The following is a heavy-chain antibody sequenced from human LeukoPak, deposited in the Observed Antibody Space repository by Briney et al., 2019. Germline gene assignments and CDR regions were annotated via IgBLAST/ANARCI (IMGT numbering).Heavy chain of an antibody. J-gene: IGHJ4*02. V-gene: IGHV4-59*01. CDR3: ANVPIAVAGTSEGY. Sequence: SETLSLTCTVSGGSISSYYWSWIRQPPGKGLEWIGYIYYSGSTNYNPSLKSRVTISVDTSKYQFSLKVSSVTAADTAVYYCANVPIAVAGTSEGYWGQGILVTVSS. D-gene: IGHD6-19*01. CDR1: GGSISSYY. CDR2: IYYSGST.